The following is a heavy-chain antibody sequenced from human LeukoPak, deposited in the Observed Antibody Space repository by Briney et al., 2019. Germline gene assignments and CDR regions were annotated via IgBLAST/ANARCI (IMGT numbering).Heavy chain of an antibody. CDR3: TRTVLDCKNGVCYDY. V-gene: IGHV1-18*01. J-gene: IGHJ4*02. CDR1: GYTFTNYG. CDR2: ISPYNGNT. D-gene: IGHD2-8*01. Sequence: VASVKVSCKTSGYTFTNYGISWVRPAPGQGLEWMGWISPYNGNTIYAQKLQGRVTVTTDTSTSTAYMELRSLRSHDTAVYYCTRTVLDCKNGVCYDYWGQGILVTVSS.